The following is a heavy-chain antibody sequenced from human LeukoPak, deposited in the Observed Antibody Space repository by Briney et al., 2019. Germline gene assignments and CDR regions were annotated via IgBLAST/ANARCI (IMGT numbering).Heavy chain of an antibody. J-gene: IGHJ6*02. Sequence: PGGSLRLSCAASGFTVSSNYMSWVRQAPGKGLEWVSVIYSGGSTYYADSVKGRFTISRDNSKNTLYLQMNSLRAEDTAVYYCARDRPKWYGMDVWGQGTTVTVSS. V-gene: IGHV3-66*01. CDR3: ARDRPKWYGMDV. D-gene: IGHD2-8*01. CDR2: IYSGGST. CDR1: GFTVSSNY.